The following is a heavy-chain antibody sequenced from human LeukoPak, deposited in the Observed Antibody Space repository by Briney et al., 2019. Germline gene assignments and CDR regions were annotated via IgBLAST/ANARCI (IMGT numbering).Heavy chain of an antibody. CDR1: GFTFSSCG. V-gene: IGHV3-53*01. Sequence: PGGSVRLSCAASGFTFSSCGMSWVRQAPGKGLEWVSVIYSGGSTYYADSVKGRFTISRDNSKNTLYLQMNSLRAEDTAVYYCATLARFAFDIWGQGTMVTVSS. CDR3: ATLARFAFDI. J-gene: IGHJ3*02. D-gene: IGHD5-12*01. CDR2: IYSGGST.